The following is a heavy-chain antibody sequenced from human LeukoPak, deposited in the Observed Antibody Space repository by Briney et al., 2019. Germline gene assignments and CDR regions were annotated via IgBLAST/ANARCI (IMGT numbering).Heavy chain of an antibody. CDR2: IYYSGNT. D-gene: IGHD4-17*01. CDR1: GGSISNYNYY. Sequence: PSETLSLTCSVSGGSISNYNYYWGWLRQPPGKGLEWIVTIYYSGNTYYNESLKSRVTISVDTSKKQLSLKLSSVTAADTAVYYCASHDYGDYPGWFDPWGQGILVTVSS. J-gene: IGHJ5*02. V-gene: IGHV4-39*07. CDR3: ASHDYGDYPGWFDP.